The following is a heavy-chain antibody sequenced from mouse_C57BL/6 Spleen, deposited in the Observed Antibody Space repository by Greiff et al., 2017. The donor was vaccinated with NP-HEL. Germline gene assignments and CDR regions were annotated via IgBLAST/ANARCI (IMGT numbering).Heavy chain of an antibody. D-gene: IGHD1-1*01. Sequence: VKLQESGAELVRPGASVKLSCKASGYTFTDYYINWVKQRPGQGLEWIARIYPGSGNTYYNEKFKGKATLTAEKSSSTAYMQLSSLTSEDSAVYFCARGGTTVVAKAMDYWGQGTSVTVSS. V-gene: IGHV1-76*01. CDR3: ARGGTTVVAKAMDY. CDR1: GYTFTDYY. J-gene: IGHJ4*01. CDR2: IYPGSGNT.